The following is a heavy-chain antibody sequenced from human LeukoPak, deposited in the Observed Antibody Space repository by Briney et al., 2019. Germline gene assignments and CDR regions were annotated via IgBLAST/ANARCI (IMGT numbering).Heavy chain of an antibody. D-gene: IGHD1-1*01. CDR3: ARDKYTTNWDGLFDY. CDR2: IYSGGST. J-gene: IGHJ4*02. V-gene: IGHV3-53*01. CDR1: GFTVSSNY. Sequence: GGSLRLSCAASGFTVSSNYMSWVRQAPGKGLEWVSVIYSGGSTYYADSVKGRFTISRDNSKNTLYLQMNSLRAEDTAVYYCARDKYTTNWDGLFDYWGPGTPVTVSS.